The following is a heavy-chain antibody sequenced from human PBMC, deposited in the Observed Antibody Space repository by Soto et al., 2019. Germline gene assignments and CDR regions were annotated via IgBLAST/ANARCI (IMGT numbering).Heavy chain of an antibody. J-gene: IGHJ6*02. CDR2: ISANNGNI. D-gene: IGHD3-10*01. V-gene: IGHV1-18*04. Sequence: RASVKVSCKASGDTFTSYTFSWVRQAPGQGLEWMGWISANNGNIRYAQKLQGRVTMTTDTSTSTVYVEVWSLRSDDTAVYYCARQKGINNYYGMDVWGQGTTVTVSS. CDR1: GDTFTSYT. CDR3: ARQKGINNYYGMDV.